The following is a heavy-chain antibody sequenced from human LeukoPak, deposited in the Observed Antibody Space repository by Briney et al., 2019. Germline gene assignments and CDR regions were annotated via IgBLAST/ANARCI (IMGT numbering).Heavy chain of an antibody. V-gene: IGHV4-4*07. CDR1: GGSNY. CDR2: IYTSGST. J-gene: IGHJ4*02. Sequence: SSETLSLTCTVSGGSNYWSWIRLPAGMGLEWIGRIYTSGSTNYNPSLKSRVTISVDTSKNQFSLKLSSVTAADTAVYYCAREVDFWDLDYWGQGTLVTVSS. D-gene: IGHD3/OR15-3a*01. CDR3: AREVDFWDLDY.